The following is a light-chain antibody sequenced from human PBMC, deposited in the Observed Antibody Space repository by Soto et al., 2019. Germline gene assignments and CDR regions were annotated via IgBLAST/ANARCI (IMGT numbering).Light chain of an antibody. CDR2: KAS. V-gene: IGKV1-5*03. Sequence: DIQMTQSPSTLSASVGDRVTITCRASQSISSWLAWYQQKPGKALKLLIYKASSLESWVPSRFSGSGSGTESTLTISSLQPDDFATYYCQQHNSYPWTFGQGTKVEIK. CDR1: QSISSW. CDR3: QQHNSYPWT. J-gene: IGKJ1*01.